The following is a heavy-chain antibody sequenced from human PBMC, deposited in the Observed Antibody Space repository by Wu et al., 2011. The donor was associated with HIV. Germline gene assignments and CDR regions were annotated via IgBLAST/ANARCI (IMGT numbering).Heavy chain of an antibody. J-gene: IGHJ4*02. CDR2: IVPVFGAT. V-gene: IGHV1-69*14. CDR1: GDTFSSYA. D-gene: IGHD6-19*01. Sequence: QVHLVQSGAEVKKPGSSVKVSCKASGDTFSSYAISWVRQAPGQGLEWMGGIVPVFGATNYAQKFQGRVTITADKSTSTAYVELRSLTSEDTGMYYCGRGCPPGQWLVLVAPSGRIVYWGQGTLVTVSS. CDR3: GRGCPPGQWLVLVAPSGRIVY.